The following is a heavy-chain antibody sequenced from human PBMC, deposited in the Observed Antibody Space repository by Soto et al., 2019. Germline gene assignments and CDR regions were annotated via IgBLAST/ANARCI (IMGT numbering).Heavy chain of an antibody. CDR3: ARDPRFGSSSSNGDY. D-gene: IGHD6-6*01. CDR1: GDSISSGDYY. CDR2: IHYSGAT. Sequence: SETLSLTCTVSGDSISSGDYYWSWIRRPPGKGLEWIGDIHYSGATHYNPSLKSRATISVDTSRNQFSLKLRSVTAADTAVYYCARDPRFGSSSSNGDYWGQGILVTVPQ. V-gene: IGHV4-30-4*01. J-gene: IGHJ4*02.